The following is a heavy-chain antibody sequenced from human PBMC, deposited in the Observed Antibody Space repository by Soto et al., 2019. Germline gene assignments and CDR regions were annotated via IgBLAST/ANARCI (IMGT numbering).Heavy chain of an antibody. Sequence: GGSLRLSCAASGFTVSSNYMSWVRQAPGKGLEWVSVIYSGGSTYYADSVKGRFTISRDNSKNTLYLQMNSLRAEDTAVYYCARERGRFVYYMDVWGKGTTVTVSS. CDR1: GFTVSSNY. V-gene: IGHV3-66*01. J-gene: IGHJ6*03. CDR3: ARERGRFVYYMDV. CDR2: IYSGGST. D-gene: IGHD3-3*01.